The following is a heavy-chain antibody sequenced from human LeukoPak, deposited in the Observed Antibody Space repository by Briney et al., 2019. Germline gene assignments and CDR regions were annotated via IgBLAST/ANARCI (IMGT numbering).Heavy chain of an antibody. D-gene: IGHD2-2*02. CDR3: ARQSRYCSSTSCYNEGFDP. J-gene: IGHJ5*02. CDR1: GGSISSYY. Sequence: KPSETLSLTCTVSGGSISSYYWSWIRQPPGKGLEWIGYIYTSGSTNYNPSLKSRVTISVDTSKNQFSLKLSSVTAADTAAYYCARQSRYCSSTSCYNEGFDPWGQGTLVTVSS. CDR2: IYTSGST. V-gene: IGHV4-4*09.